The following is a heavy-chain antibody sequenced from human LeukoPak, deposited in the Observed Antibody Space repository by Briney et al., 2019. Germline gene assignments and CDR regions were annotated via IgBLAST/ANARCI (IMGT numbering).Heavy chain of an antibody. CDR1: GYTFTSYY. CDR2: MNRNSGNT. J-gene: IGHJ6*03. V-gene: IGHV1-8*01. CDR3: ERLYCSGGSCYSSYYYYMDV. Sequence: ASVKVSWKASGYTFTSYYINWVPQATGQGLEWMGWMNRNSGNTGYAQKFQGRVTMTRNTSISTAYMELSSLRSEDTAVYYCERLYCSGGSCYSSYYYYMDVWGKGTTVTVSS. D-gene: IGHD2-15*01.